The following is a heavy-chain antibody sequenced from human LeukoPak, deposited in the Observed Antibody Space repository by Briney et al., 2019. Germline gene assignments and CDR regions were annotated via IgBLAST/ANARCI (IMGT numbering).Heavy chain of an antibody. CDR2: IWYDGSNK. Sequence: GESLRLSCAASGFTFSSYGMHWVRQAPGKGLEWVAVIWYDGSNKYYADSVKGRFTISRDNSKNSLYLQMNSLRDEDTAVYYCAREGRTGYYDSSGYPAYYFDYWGQGTLVTVSS. V-gene: IGHV3-33*01. D-gene: IGHD3-22*01. J-gene: IGHJ4*02. CDR3: AREGRTGYYDSSGYPAYYFDY. CDR1: GFTFSSYG.